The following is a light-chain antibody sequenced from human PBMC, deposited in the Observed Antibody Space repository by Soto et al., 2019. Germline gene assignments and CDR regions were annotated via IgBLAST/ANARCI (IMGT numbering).Light chain of an antibody. V-gene: IGKV1-5*03. CDR2: QAS. J-gene: IGKJ1*01. CDR1: QKISTW. CDR3: QQHQSYSGT. Sequence: DIMMTQSPSTLSSSAGDGVTITYGASQKISTWLAWYQQKPGKAPKLLIYQASILESGVPARFSGSGSGTEFTLTISGLQPDDFAAYYCQQHQSYSGTFGQGTKVDIK.